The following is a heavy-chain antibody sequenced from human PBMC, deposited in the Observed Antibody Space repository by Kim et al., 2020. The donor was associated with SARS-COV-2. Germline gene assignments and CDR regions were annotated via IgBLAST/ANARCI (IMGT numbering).Heavy chain of an antibody. CDR3: ARGTMVREMDY. Sequence: GGSQRLSCAASGFTFSSYDMHWVRQATRKGLEWVSAIGTAGDTYYPGSVKGRFTISRENAKNSLYLQMNSLRAGDTAVYYCARGTMVREMDYWGQGTLVT. CDR2: IGTAGDT. CDR1: GFTFSSYD. V-gene: IGHV3-13*04. D-gene: IGHD3-10*01. J-gene: IGHJ4*02.